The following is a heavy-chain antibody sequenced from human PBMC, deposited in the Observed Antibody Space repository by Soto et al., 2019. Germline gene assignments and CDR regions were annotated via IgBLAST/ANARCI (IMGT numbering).Heavy chain of an antibody. CDR3: ARPARECSSPGCAN. J-gene: IGHJ4*02. CDR2: INQDGSES. V-gene: IGHV3-7*01. D-gene: IGHD2-2*01. CDR1: GLTFSNYW. Sequence: ESGGGLVQPGGSLRLSCVVSGLTFSNYWMSWVRQAPGKGLEWVANINQDGSESYYVDSVKGRFTISRDNAKNSLYLQMTSLRAADTAVYYCARPARECSSPGCANWGQGTLVTVSS.